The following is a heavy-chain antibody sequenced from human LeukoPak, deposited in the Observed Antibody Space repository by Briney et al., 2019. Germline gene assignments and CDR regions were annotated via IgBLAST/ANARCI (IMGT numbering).Heavy chain of an antibody. CDR3: ARGSVVPAAMDV. V-gene: IGHV4-34*01. D-gene: IGHD2-2*01. CDR1: GRSFSGYY. CDR2: INHSGST. Sequence: PSETLSLTCAVYGRSFSGYYWSWIRQPPGKGLEWIGEINHSGSTNYNPSLKSRVTISVDTSKNQFSLKLSSVTAADTAVYYCARGSVVPAAMDVWGQGTTVTVSS. J-gene: IGHJ6*02.